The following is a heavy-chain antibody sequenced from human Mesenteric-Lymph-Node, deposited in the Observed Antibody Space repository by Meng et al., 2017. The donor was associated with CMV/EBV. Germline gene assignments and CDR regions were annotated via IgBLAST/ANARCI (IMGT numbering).Heavy chain of an antibody. CDR3: ARHRPENLLRILEWLSPFGMDV. Sequence: YVIHWVRQAPGQGLEWMGGIVPVFRSAKYAQKFQGRATITADESTATAYMELTSLRSEDTAVYYCARHRPENLLRILEWLSPFGMDVWGQGTTVTVSS. CDR2: IVPVFRSA. J-gene: IGHJ6*02. V-gene: IGHV1-69*01. D-gene: IGHD3-3*01. CDR1: YV.